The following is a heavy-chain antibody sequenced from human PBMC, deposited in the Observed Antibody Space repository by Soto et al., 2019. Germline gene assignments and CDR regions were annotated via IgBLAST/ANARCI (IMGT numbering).Heavy chain of an antibody. Sequence: EVQLVESGGGLVKPGGSLRLSCAASGFTFSSYSMNWVRQAPGKGLEWVSSISSSSSYIYYADSVKGRFTISRDNAKNSLYLQMNSRRAGDTAVYYCARYDSGYDLGVYWGQGTLVTVSS. J-gene: IGHJ4*02. V-gene: IGHV3-21*01. D-gene: IGHD5-12*01. CDR1: GFTFSSYS. CDR2: ISSSSSYI. CDR3: ARYDSGYDLGVY.